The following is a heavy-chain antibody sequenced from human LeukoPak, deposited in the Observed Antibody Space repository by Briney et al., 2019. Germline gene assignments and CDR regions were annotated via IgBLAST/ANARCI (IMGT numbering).Heavy chain of an antibody. CDR1: GGSITHYY. J-gene: IGHJ6*02. D-gene: IGHD5-18*01. V-gene: IGHV4-59*01. CDR3: ARTQRGYNYGYQYYYYGLDV. CDR2: IYYSGST. Sequence: PSETLSLTCSVSGGSITHYYWSWIRQPPGKGLEWIGYIYYSGSTNYNPSLKSRVTISVDTSKIRFSLKLSSVTAADTAVYHCARTQRGYNYGYQYYYYGLDVWGQGTTVTVSS.